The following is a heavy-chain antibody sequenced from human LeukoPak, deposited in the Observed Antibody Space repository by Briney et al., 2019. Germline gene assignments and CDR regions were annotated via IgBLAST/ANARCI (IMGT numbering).Heavy chain of an antibody. D-gene: IGHD3-10*01. CDR1: GVTFRSYS. CDR2: IKSKTDGGTT. V-gene: IGHV3-15*01. J-gene: IGHJ4*02. CDR3: TTHKGVYGPFFFDY. Sequence: GGSLRLSCAASGVTFRSYSMNWVRQAPGKGLEWVGRIKSKTDGGTTDYAAPVKGRFTISRDDSKNTLYLQMNSLKTEDTAVYYCTTHKGVYGPFFFDYWGQGTLVTVPS.